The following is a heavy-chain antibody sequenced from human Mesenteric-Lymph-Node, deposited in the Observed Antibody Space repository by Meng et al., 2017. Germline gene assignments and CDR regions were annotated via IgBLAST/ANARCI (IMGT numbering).Heavy chain of an antibody. J-gene: IGHJ4*02. D-gene: IGHD2-15*01. Sequence: HVQLVPAGAEGKKPGASVKVSCKASGYTFTSYGISWVRQAPGQGLEWMGWISAYNGNTNYAQKLQGRVTMTTDTSTSTAYMELRSLRSDDTAVYYCARDLYCSGGSCYSFLDYWGQGTLVTVSS. V-gene: IGHV1-18*01. CDR2: ISAYNGNT. CDR3: ARDLYCSGGSCYSFLDY. CDR1: GYTFTSYG.